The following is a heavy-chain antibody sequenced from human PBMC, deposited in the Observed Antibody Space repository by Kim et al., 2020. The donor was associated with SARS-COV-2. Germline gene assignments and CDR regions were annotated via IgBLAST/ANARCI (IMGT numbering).Heavy chain of an antibody. CDR1: GGTFSSYA. V-gene: IGHV1-69*13. CDR3: ARERGFWQQLVRGLWGMDV. CDR2: IIPIFGTA. J-gene: IGHJ6*02. Sequence: SVKVSCKASGGTFSSYAISWVRQAPGQGLEWMGGIIPIFGTANYAQKFQGRVTITADESTSTAYMELSSLRSEDTAVYYCARERGFWQQLVRGLWGMDVWGQGTTVTVSS. D-gene: IGHD6-13*01.